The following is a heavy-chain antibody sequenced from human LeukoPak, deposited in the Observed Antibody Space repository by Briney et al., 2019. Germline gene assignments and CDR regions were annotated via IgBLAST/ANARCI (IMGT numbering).Heavy chain of an antibody. CDR3: AKDRIVVVPAAMGLDDY. CDR2: ISYDGSNK. CDR1: GGSISSSN. D-gene: IGHD2-2*01. Sequence: TLSLTCAVSGGSISSSNWWSWVRRPPGKGPEWVAVISYDGSNKYYADSVKGRFTISRDNSKNTLYLQMNSLRAEDTAVYYCAKDRIVVVPAAMGLDDYWGQGTLVTVSS. J-gene: IGHJ4*02. V-gene: IGHV3-30*18.